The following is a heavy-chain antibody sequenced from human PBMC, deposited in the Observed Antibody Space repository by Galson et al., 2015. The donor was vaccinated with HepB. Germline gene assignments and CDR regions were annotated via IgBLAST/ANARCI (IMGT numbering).Heavy chain of an antibody. J-gene: IGHJ6*02. CDR1: GGSISSGGYY. V-gene: IGHV4-30-4*01. Sequence: LSLTCAVSGGSISSGGYYWSWIRQPPGRGLEWIGYIYYSGSTYYNPSLKRQVTRSVDTSKNQFSLKLSSVTAADTAVYYYARVPMTTVTTATYYYYGMDVWGQGTTVTVSS. CDR2: IYYSGST. D-gene: IGHD4-17*01. CDR3: ARVPMTTVTTATYYYYGMDV.